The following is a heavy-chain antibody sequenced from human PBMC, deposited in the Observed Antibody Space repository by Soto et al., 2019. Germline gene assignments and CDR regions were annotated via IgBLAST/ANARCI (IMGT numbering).Heavy chain of an antibody. J-gene: IGHJ4*02. CDR3: VREASSSGLHLDH. CDR2: ISGSGSST. D-gene: IGHD6-6*01. Sequence: GGSLRLSCAASGFIFSNYAMSWVRQSPGKGLEWVSFISGSGSSTYYADSVKGRFTISRGNSKNTLYLQMNSLRAEDAAVYYCVREASSSGLHLDHWGRGTLVTVSS. V-gene: IGHV3-23*01. CDR1: GFIFSNYA.